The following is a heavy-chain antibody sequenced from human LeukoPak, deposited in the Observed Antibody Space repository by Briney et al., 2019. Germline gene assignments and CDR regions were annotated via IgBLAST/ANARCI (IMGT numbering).Heavy chain of an antibody. J-gene: IGHJ4*02. CDR2: FDPEDGET. CDR3: ATSYYYGSGSYYPTDY. D-gene: IGHD3-10*01. V-gene: IGHV1-24*01. Sequence: ASVKASCKVSGYTLTELSMHWVRQAPGKGLEWMGGFDPEDGETIYAQKFQGRVTMTEDTSTDTAYMELSSLRSEDTAVYYCATSYYYGSGSYYPTDYWGQGTLVTVSS. CDR1: GYTLTELS.